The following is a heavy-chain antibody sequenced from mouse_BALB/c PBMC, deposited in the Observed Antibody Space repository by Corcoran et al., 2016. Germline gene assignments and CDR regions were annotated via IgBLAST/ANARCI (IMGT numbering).Heavy chain of an antibody. Sequence: EVQLQPSGAELVKPGASVKLSCTAAGFNIKDTYMHWVKQRPEQVLGWIGRIDPANGNTKYDPKFQGKSTITADTYSNTAYLQLSSLTSEDTAVYYCARATATTCWGQGTTLTVSS. D-gene: IGHD1-2*01. J-gene: IGHJ2*01. CDR2: IDPANGNT. CDR1: GFNIKDTY. V-gene: IGHV14-3*02. CDR3: ARATATTC.